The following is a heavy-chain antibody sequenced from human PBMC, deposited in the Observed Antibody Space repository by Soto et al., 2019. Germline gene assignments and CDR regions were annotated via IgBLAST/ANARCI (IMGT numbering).Heavy chain of an antibody. D-gene: IGHD5-18*01. CDR2: ISYDGSNK. Sequence: QVQLVESGGGVVQPGRSLRLSCAASGFTFSSYGMHWVRQAPGKGLEWVAVISYDGSNKYYADSVKGQFTISRDNSKNPLYLQMNSLRTEDTAVYYCAKAEPMDTAIPTLGQGTLVTVS. V-gene: IGHV3-30*18. CDR1: GFTFSSYG. CDR3: AKAEPMDTAIPT. J-gene: IGHJ5*02.